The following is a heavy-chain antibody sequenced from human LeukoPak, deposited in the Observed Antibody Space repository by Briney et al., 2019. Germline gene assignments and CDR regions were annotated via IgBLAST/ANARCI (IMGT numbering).Heavy chain of an antibody. Sequence: SETLSLTCTVSGDSISSSNYYWGWIRQPPGKGLEWIGSISYSGSTYYNPSLKSRVTISVDTSKNQFSLRLSSVTAADTAVYYCASQIAVAVCFDYWGQGTLVTVSS. CDR1: GDSISSSNYY. D-gene: IGHD6-19*01. V-gene: IGHV4-39*01. CDR2: ISYSGST. CDR3: ASQIAVAVCFDY. J-gene: IGHJ4*02.